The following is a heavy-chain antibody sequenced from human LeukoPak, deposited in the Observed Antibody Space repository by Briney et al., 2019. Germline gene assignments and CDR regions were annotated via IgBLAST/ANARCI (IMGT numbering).Heavy chain of an antibody. CDR1: GGXISGGSYY. CDR2: IYNSGST. Sequence: SETLSLTCTVSGGXISGGSYYWGWIRQPPGMGLEWIGSIYNSGSTYYNPSLKSRVTISVDTSKNQFSLKLSSVTAADTAVYYCATSYSSSWPEIDYWGQGTLVTVSS. CDR3: ATSYSSSWPEIDY. J-gene: IGHJ4*02. D-gene: IGHD6-13*01. V-gene: IGHV4-39*01.